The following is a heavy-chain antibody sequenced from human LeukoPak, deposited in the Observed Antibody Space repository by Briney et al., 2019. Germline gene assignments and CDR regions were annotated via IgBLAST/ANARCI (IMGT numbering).Heavy chain of an antibody. Sequence: SVKVSCKASGGTFSSYAISWVRQAPGQGLEWMGGIIPIFGTANYAQKFQGRVTITADESTSTAYMELSSLRSEDTAVYYCARSYSSSRGTFDYWGQGTLVTVSS. J-gene: IGHJ4*02. CDR3: ARSYSSSRGTFDY. CDR1: GGTFSSYA. D-gene: IGHD6-6*01. CDR2: IIPIFGTA. V-gene: IGHV1-69*13.